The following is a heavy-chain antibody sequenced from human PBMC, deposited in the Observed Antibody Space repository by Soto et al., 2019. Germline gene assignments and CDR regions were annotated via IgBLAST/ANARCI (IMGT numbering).Heavy chain of an antibody. D-gene: IGHD3-22*01. CDR1: GFAFNNYG. V-gene: IGHV3-64*02. J-gene: IGHJ4*02. CDR3: ARVFHDSGGYYYDY. CDR2: ITDSGGTT. Sequence: EVQLVESGEDSVQPGGSLRLSCAASGFAFNNYGMHWVRQAPGKGLEYVSAITDSGGTTFYADSVKGRFTISRDNSKNTLYLQMGSLRAEDMAIYYCARVFHDSGGYYYDYWGQGILVTVSS.